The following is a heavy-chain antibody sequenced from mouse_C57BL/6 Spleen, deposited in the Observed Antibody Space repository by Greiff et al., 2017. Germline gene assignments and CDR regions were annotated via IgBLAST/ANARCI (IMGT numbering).Heavy chain of an antibody. CDR3: ASGSGYPDY. V-gene: IGHV1-42*01. CDR1: GYSFTGYY. CDR2: INPSTGGT. J-gene: IGHJ2*01. D-gene: IGHD3-2*02. Sequence: VQLKESGPELVKPGASVKISCKASGYSFTGYYMNWVKQSPEKSLEWIGEINPSTGGTTYNQKFKAKATLTVDKSSSTAYMQLKSLTSEDSAVYYCASGSGYPDYWGQGTTLTVSS.